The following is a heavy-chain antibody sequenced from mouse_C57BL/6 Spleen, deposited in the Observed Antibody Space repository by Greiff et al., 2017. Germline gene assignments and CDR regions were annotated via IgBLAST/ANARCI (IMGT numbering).Heavy chain of an antibody. CDR3: ARPDYYGSSPYAMDY. V-gene: IGHV1-61*01. D-gene: IGHD1-1*01. J-gene: IGHJ4*01. Sequence: QVQLKQSGAELVRPGSSVKLSCKASGYTFTSYWMDWVKQRPGQGLEWIGNIYTSDSETHYNQKFKDKATLTVDKSSSTAYMQLSRLTSEDSAVYYFARPDYYGSSPYAMDYWGQGTSVTVSS. CDR2: IYTSDSET. CDR1: GYTFTSYW.